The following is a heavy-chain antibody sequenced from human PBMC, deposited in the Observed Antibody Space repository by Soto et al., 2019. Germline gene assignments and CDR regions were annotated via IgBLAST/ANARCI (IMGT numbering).Heavy chain of an antibody. V-gene: IGHV3-53*01. Sequence: EVPLVESGGGLIQPGGSLRLSCAASGFSVSSNYMSWVRQAPGKGLEWVSVIYSGGSTYYADSVKGRFTISRDNSKNTLYFQMNSLRAEDTAVYYCASEFGSGSYYRGYVGYWGQGTLVTVSS. CDR3: ASEFGSGSYYRGYVGY. CDR2: IYSGGST. J-gene: IGHJ4*02. D-gene: IGHD3-10*01. CDR1: GFSVSSNY.